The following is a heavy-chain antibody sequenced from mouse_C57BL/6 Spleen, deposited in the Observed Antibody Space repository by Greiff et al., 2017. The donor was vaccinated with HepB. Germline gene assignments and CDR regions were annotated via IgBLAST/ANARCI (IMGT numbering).Heavy chain of an antibody. CDR2: IWRGGST. CDR3: ANGTSQSQSSYYYAIDY. CDR1: GFSLTSYG. Sequence: VQLQQSGPGLVQPSQSLSITCTVSGFSLTSYGVHWVRQSPGKGLEWLGVIWRGGSTDYNAAFMSRLSITKDNSKSQVFFKMNSLQADDTAIYYCANGTSQSQSSYYYAIDYWGQGTAVTVSS. V-gene: IGHV2-5*01. D-gene: IGHD6-1*01. J-gene: IGHJ4*01.